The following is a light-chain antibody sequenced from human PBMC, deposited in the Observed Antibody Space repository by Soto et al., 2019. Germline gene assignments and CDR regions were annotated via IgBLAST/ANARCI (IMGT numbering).Light chain of an antibody. V-gene: IGKV1-5*03. Sequence: DIQMTQSPSTLSASVGDRVTITCRASQSISSWLAWYQQKPGKAPKLLIYKASSLQSGVPSRFSGSGSGTQFTITISSLQPDDFATYYCQQYNTYPWTFGQGTQVEIK. CDR3: QQYNTYPWT. CDR2: KAS. J-gene: IGKJ1*01. CDR1: QSISSW.